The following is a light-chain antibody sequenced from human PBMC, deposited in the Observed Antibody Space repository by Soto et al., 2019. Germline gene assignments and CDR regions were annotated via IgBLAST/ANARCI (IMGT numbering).Light chain of an antibody. J-gene: IGKJ1*01. Sequence: DIQMTQSPSSLSTSVGDRVTITCRASQGISNYLAWYQQKPGKVPKLLIYAASTLQSGVPSRFSGSGSGTDFTLTISSLRPEDVATYYCKKYNRAPWTFGQGTKVEIK. CDR2: AAS. CDR1: QGISNY. V-gene: IGKV1-27*01. CDR3: KKYNRAPWT.